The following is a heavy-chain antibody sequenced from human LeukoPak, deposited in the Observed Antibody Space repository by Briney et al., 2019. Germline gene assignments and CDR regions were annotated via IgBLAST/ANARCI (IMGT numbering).Heavy chain of an antibody. CDR1: GSTFDDYA. CDR3: AKDGSAGTTPPFFDY. V-gene: IGHV3-9*01. D-gene: IGHD1-7*01. CDR2: ISWNSGSI. Sequence: GRSLRLSCAASGSTFDDYAMHWVRQAPGKGLEWVSGISWNSGSIGYADSVKGRFTISRDNAKNSLYLQMNSLRAEDTALYYCAKDGSAGTTPPFFDYWGQGTLVTVSS. J-gene: IGHJ4*02.